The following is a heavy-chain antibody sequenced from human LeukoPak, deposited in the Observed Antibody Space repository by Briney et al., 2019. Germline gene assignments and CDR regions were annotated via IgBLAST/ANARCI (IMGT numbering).Heavy chain of an antibody. CDR2: ISYDGSNK. V-gene: IGHV3-30-3*02. CDR3: AKFKGHYGDSEYYFDY. Sequence: PGRSLRLSCAASGFTFSSYAMHWVRQAPGKGLEWVAVISYDGSNKYYADSVRGRFTISRDNAKNSLYLQMNSLRAEDTAVYYCAKFKGHYGDSEYYFDYWGQGTLVTVSS. J-gene: IGHJ4*02. D-gene: IGHD3-10*01. CDR1: GFTFSSYA.